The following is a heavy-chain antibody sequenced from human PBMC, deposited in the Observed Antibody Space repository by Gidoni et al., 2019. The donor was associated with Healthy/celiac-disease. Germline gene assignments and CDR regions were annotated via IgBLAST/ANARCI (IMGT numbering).Heavy chain of an antibody. CDR3: AKDNIAVAADNWFDP. D-gene: IGHD6-19*01. J-gene: IGHJ5*02. CDR1: GVTFSSYG. CDR2: ISYDGSNK. Sequence: QVQLVESGGGVVQPGRYLRLSCAASGVTFSSYGMHWVRQAPGKGLEWVAVISYDGSNKYYADSVKGRFTISRDNSKNTLYLQMNSLRAEDTAVYYCAKDNIAVAADNWFDPWGQGTLVTVSS. V-gene: IGHV3-30*18.